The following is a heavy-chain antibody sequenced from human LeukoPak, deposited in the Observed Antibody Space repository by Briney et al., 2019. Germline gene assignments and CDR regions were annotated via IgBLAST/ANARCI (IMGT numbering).Heavy chain of an antibody. CDR2: ISYDGSNK. D-gene: IGHD3-10*01. CDR3: AKDQGEIMVRGWSCWFDP. Sequence: GRTLRLSCAASGFTFSSYGMHWVRQAPGKGLEWVAVISYDGSNKYYADSVKGRFTISRDNSKNTLYLQMKSLRAEDRAVYYCAKDQGEIMVRGWSCWFDPWGQGTLVTVSS. V-gene: IGHV3-30*18. CDR1: GFTFSSYG. J-gene: IGHJ5*02.